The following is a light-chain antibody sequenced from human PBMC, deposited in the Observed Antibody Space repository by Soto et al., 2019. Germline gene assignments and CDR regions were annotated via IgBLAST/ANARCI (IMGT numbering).Light chain of an antibody. CDR3: QQLSRYPST. CDR1: DDITNY. CDR2: DAS. Sequence: IHLTQSPSSLSSSLVDRVTVTCRASDDITNYLAWYQQKAGKAPKLLIYDASTLYSGVPSRFSGSGSGTDFTLTISGLQPEDFATYYCQQLSRYPSTFGGGTKVDIK. V-gene: IGKV1-9*01. J-gene: IGKJ4*01.